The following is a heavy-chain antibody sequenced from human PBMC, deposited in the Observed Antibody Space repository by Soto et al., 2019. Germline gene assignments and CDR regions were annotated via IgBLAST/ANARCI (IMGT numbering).Heavy chain of an antibody. D-gene: IGHD3-16*01. Sequence: QVQLAESGGGMVQPGRSLRLSCEASGFNFSNYGMHWVRQAPGKGLEWVAVVSFDGSKKYYADSVKGRVTISRDNSKNTLSLQMNSLRVEDTAVYYCATLLGTTEEGDVFDIWGQGTMVTVSS. CDR2: VSFDGSKK. CDR3: ATLLGTTEEGDVFDI. V-gene: IGHV3-30*03. CDR1: GFNFSNYG. J-gene: IGHJ3*02.